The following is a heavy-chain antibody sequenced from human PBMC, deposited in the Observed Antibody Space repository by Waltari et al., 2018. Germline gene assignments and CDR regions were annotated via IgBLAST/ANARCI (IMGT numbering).Heavy chain of an antibody. CDR1: GGSIRSYY. J-gene: IGHJ6*02. CDR2: IYYSGSN. CDR3: ARIRSAYYYYGMDV. V-gene: IGHV4-59*01. Sequence: QVQLQESGPGLVKPSETLSLTCTVSGGSIRSYYWSWIRQPPGKGLEWIGYIYYSGSNNYNPSLKSRVTISVDTSKNQFSLKLSSVTAADTAVYYCARIRSAYYYYGMDVWGQGTTVTVSS. D-gene: IGHD3-16*01.